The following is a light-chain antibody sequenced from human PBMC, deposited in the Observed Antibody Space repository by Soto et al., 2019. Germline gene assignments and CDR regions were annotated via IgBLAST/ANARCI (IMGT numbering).Light chain of an antibody. V-gene: IGKV1-39*01. Sequence: DIQMTQSPFSLPASVGDRVNITCRASQSISNYLNWYQQQPGRAPSLLIHGASSLQGGVPSRFSGSGSGTDFTLTISSQQPEDFTTYYCHQTYSAPLTFGGGTKVEI. CDR1: QSISNY. CDR2: GAS. CDR3: HQTYSAPLT. J-gene: IGKJ4*01.